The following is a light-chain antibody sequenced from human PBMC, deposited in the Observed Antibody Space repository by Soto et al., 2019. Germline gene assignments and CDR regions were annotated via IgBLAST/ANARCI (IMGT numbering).Light chain of an antibody. CDR3: QQYGSSPVA. Sequence: EIVLSLSPCTLSLSPGERASLSCRASQSVSNNYLAWYQQKPGQAPRLPIYGASNRATGIPDRFSGSGSGTDFTLTISRLEPEDFAVYYCQQYGSSPVAFGQGTKVDIK. CDR1: QSVSNNY. J-gene: IGKJ1*01. V-gene: IGKV3-20*01. CDR2: GAS.